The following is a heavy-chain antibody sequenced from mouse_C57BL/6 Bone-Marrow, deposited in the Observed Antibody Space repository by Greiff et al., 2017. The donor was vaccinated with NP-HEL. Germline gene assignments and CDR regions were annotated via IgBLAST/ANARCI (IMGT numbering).Heavy chain of an antibody. Sequence: QVQLQQPGAELVKPGASVKMSCKASGYTFTSYWITWVKQRPGQGLEWIGDIYPGSGSTNYNENFKSKATLTVDTSSSTAYMQLSSLTSEDYAVYYFALTVGISYPPYCAYGGQGTLLPVSA. CDR3: ALTVGISYPPYCAY. J-gene: IGHJ3*01. D-gene: IGHD1-1*01. CDR2: IYPGSGST. V-gene: IGHV1-55*01. CDR1: GYTFTSYW.